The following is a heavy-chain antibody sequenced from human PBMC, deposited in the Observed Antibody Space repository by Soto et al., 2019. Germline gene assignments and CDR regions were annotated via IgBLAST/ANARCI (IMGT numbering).Heavy chain of an antibody. V-gene: IGHV3-23*01. Sequence: LRLSCPASGCTLSISAMTWFRQATGKGLEWVSAIIDSGGYTYYADSVKGRFTISRDNSKNTLYLQMNGLRAEDTALYYCAKETYYYYGMDVWGQGTKVTVSS. CDR3: AKETYYYYGMDV. J-gene: IGHJ6*02. CDR2: IIDSGGYT. CDR1: GCTLSISA.